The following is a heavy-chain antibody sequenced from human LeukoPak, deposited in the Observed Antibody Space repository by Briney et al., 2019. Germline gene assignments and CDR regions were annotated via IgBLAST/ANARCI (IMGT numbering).Heavy chain of an antibody. Sequence: SETLSLTCTVSGGSISSYYWSWIRQPPGKGLEWVGYIYYSGSTNYNPSLKSRVTISVDTSKNQFSLKLSSVTAADTAVYYCARLSTVTTSFDYWGQGTLVTVSS. J-gene: IGHJ4*02. CDR2: IYYSGST. CDR1: GGSISSYY. D-gene: IGHD4-17*01. V-gene: IGHV4-59*01. CDR3: ARLSTVTTSFDY.